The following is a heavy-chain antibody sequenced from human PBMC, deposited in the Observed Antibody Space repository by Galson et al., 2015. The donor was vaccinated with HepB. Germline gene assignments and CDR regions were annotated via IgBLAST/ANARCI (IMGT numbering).Heavy chain of an antibody. V-gene: IGHV1-18*04. J-gene: IGHJ4*02. CDR2: ISAYNGNT. CDR1: GYTFTSYG. Sequence: SVKVSCKASGYTFTSYGISWVRQAPGQGLEWMGWISAYNGNTNYAQKLQGRVTMTTDTSTSTAYMGLRSLRSDDTAAYYCARVGEWGYSSSWYSGYWGQGTLVTVSS. D-gene: IGHD6-13*01. CDR3: ARVGEWGYSSSWYSGY.